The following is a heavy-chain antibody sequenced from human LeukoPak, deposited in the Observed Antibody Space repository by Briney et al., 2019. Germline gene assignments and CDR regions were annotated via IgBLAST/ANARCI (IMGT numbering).Heavy chain of an antibody. D-gene: IGHD1-7*01. CDR1: GGTFSSYA. CDR3: ARGLDRVGNYHGHLEY. Sequence: GASVKVSCKASGGTFSSYAISWVRQAPGQGLEWMGGIIPIFGTGNYAQKFQGRVTITTDESTTTAYMELSSLRYDDTAVYYCARGLDRVGNYHGHLEYWGQGTLVTVSP. J-gene: IGHJ4*02. V-gene: IGHV1-69*05. CDR2: IIPIFGTG.